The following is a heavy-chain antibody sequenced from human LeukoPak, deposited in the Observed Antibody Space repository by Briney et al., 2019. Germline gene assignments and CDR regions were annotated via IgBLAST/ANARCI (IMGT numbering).Heavy chain of an antibody. V-gene: IGHV3-23*01. D-gene: IGHD2-2*01. CDR3: AKDTCSSTSCDAFDI. CDR2: ISGSGGST. J-gene: IGHJ3*02. CDR1: GFTFRSYA. Sequence: PGGSLRLSCAASGFTFRSYAMSWVRQAPGKGLEWVSAISGSGGSTYYADSVKGRFTISRDNSKNTLYLQMNSLRAEDTAVYYCAKDTCSSTSCDAFDIWGQGTMVTVSS.